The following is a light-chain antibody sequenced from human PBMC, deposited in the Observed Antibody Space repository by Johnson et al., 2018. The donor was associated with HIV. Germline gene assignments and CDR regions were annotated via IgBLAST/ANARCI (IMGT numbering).Light chain of an antibody. CDR1: SSDMGNYA. J-gene: IGLJ1*01. CDR2: ENN. Sequence: QSVLTQPPSVSAAPGQKVTISCSGSSSDMGNYAVSWYQQLPGTAPKLLIYENNKQPSGIPDRFSGSKSGTSATLGITGLQTGDEADYYCGTWDSSLSAYVFGTGTKVTVL. V-gene: IGLV1-51*02. CDR3: GTWDSSLSAYV.